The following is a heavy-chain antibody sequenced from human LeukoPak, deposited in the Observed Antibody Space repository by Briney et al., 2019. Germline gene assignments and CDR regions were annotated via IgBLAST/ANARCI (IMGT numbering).Heavy chain of an antibody. Sequence: ASVKVSCKASGYTFTSNAINWVRQAPGQGLEWMGWINTNTGNPAYAQGFTGRFVFSLDTSVSTAYLQISTLRAVDTAVYYCARGPYSGMDVWGQGTTVTVSS. J-gene: IGHJ6*02. CDR1: GYTFTSNA. D-gene: IGHD4-11*01. V-gene: IGHV7-4-1*02. CDR2: INTNTGNP. CDR3: ARGPYSGMDV.